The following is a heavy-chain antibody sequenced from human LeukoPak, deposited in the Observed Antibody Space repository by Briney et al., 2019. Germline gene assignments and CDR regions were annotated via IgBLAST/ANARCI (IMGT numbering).Heavy chain of an antibody. CDR2: VYPLDSET. CDR1: GYSFNSYW. V-gene: IGHV5-51*01. Sequence: GESLKISCKASGYSFNSYWIGWVRQMPGKGLEWIGIVYPLDSETRYSPSFQGHVTISADKSISTAYLQWSGLKASDTAMYYCARAPFYYGSGTYDDFDIWGQGTLVIVSS. D-gene: IGHD3-10*01. J-gene: IGHJ3*02. CDR3: ARAPFYYGSGTYDDFDI.